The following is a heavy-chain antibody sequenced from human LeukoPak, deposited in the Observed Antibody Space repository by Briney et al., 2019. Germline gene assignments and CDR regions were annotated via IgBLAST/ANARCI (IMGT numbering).Heavy chain of an antibody. V-gene: IGHV3-23*01. CDR1: GFIFSRLA. CDR2: ISGSGGST. D-gene: IGHD6-19*01. J-gene: IGHJ4*02. CDR3: AKEGDSSGSNGRYYFDY. Sequence: GRSLRLSCAGSGFIFSRLAMTWVRRAPGKGLEWVLSISGSGGSTYYAESVRRRFTISRDNSKNTLYLQMNSLRAEDTAVYYCAKEGDSSGSNGRYYFDYWGQGTLVTVSS.